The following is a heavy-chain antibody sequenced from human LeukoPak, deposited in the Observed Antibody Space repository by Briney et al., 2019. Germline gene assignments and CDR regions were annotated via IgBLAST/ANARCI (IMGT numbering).Heavy chain of an antibody. D-gene: IGHD3-22*01. Sequence: PAGGSLRLSCAASGFTFSSYAMGWVRQAPGKGLEWVSAISGSGGSTYYADSVKGRFTISRDNSKNTLYLQMNSLRAEDTAVYYCAKDRYYYDSSGYYPCCFDYWGQGTLVTVSS. V-gene: IGHV3-23*01. CDR2: ISGSGGST. J-gene: IGHJ4*02. CDR1: GFTFSSYA. CDR3: AKDRYYYDSSGYYPCCFDY.